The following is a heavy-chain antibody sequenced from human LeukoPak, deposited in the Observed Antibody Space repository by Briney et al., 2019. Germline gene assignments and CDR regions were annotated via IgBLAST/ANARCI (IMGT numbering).Heavy chain of an antibody. CDR3: ARDIQVGIADY. CDR1: GFNFGYYW. J-gene: IGHJ4*02. V-gene: IGHV3-7*01. CDR2: IRHDGIEK. Sequence: GGSLRLSCGASGFNFGYYWMAWVRQAPGKGLEWVANIRHDGIEKYHVDSVKGRFTISRDNTKMSLYLQMNSLRAEDTAVYYCARDIQVGIADYWGQGTLVTVSS. D-gene: IGHD2-2*01.